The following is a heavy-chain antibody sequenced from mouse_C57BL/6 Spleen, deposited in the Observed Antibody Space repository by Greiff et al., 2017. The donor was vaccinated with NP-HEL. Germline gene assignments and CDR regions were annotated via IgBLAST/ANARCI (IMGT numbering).Heavy chain of an antibody. D-gene: IGHD2-5*01. Sequence: VQLQQSGPELVKPGASVKISCKASGYAFSSSWMNWVKQRPGKGLEWIGRIYPGDGDTNYNGKFKGKATLTADKSSSTAYMQLSSLTSEDSAVYFCARGDSNYGAYWGQGTLVTVSA. J-gene: IGHJ3*01. CDR3: ARGDSNYGAY. CDR1: GYAFSSSW. CDR2: IYPGDGDT. V-gene: IGHV1-82*01.